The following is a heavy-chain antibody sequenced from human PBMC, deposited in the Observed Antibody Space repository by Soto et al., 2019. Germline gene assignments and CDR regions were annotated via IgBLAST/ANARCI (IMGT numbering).Heavy chain of an antibody. CDR2: IRTSVGDT. Sequence: EVQLLESGGDLVQPGGSLRLSCAASGFTFSSYAMNWVRQAPGKGLEWVSTIRTSVGDTYYAASVKGRFTISRDNSKSTVYLHLNSLRAEDTAIYYGAKDPTYDYGYFDSWGQGTLVTVSS. CDR3: AKDPTYDYGYFDS. D-gene: IGHD4-17*01. V-gene: IGHV3-23*01. CDR1: GFTFSSYA. J-gene: IGHJ4*02.